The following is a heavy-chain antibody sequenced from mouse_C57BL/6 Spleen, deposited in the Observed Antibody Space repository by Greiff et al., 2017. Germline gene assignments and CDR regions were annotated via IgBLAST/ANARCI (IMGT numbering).Heavy chain of an antibody. J-gene: IGHJ4*01. V-gene: IGHV1-55*01. CDR3: ARRGGYEGYAMDY. CDR2: LYPGSGST. CDR1: GYTFTSYW. D-gene: IGHD2-2*01. Sequence: QVQLQQPGAELVKPGASVKMSCKASGYTFTSYWITWVKQRPGQGLEWIGDLYPGSGSTNYNEKFKSKATLTVDTSSSTAYMQLSSLTSEDSAVYYCARRGGYEGYAMDYWGQGTSVTVSA.